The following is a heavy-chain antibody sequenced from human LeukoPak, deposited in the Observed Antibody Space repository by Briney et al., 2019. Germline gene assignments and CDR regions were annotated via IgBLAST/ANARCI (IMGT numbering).Heavy chain of an antibody. CDR2: IYYSGST. CDR3: ARQRAREQQLVFDY. D-gene: IGHD6-13*01. V-gene: IGHV4-30-4*01. J-gene: IGHJ4*02. CDR1: GGSISSGDYY. Sequence: SETLSLTCTVSGGSISSGDYYWSWIRQPPGKGLEWIGYIYYSGSTYYNPSLKSRVTISVDTSKNQFSLKLSSVTAADTAVYYCARQRAREQQLVFDYWGQGTLVTVSS.